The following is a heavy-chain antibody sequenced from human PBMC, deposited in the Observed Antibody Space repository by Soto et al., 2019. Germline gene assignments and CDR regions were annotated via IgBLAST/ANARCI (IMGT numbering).Heavy chain of an antibody. CDR2: IYWDDDK. Sequence: SGPTSEDRTQALTLTSRFSGFSLSTSGVGVGWIRQPPGKALEWLALIYWDDDKRYSPSLKSRLTITKDTSKNQVVLTMTNMDPVDTATYYCAHRPAPATIDQWGQGTLVTVSS. D-gene: IGHD5-12*01. V-gene: IGHV2-5*02. CDR1: GFSLSTSGVG. CDR3: AHRPAPATIDQ. J-gene: IGHJ4*02.